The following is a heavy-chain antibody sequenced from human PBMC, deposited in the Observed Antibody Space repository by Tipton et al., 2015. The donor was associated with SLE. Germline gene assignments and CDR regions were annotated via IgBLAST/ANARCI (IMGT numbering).Heavy chain of an antibody. Sequence: GSLRLSCAASGFTFSSYSMNWVRQAPGKGLEWVSSISSSSSYIYYADSVKGRFTISRDNAKNSLYLQMNSLRAEDTAVYYCARVRSSIAAAGGYVDVWGKGTTVTVSS. J-gene: IGHJ6*03. V-gene: IGHV3-21*01. D-gene: IGHD6-13*01. CDR2: ISSSSSYI. CDR1: GFTFSSYS. CDR3: ARVRSSIAAAGGYVDV.